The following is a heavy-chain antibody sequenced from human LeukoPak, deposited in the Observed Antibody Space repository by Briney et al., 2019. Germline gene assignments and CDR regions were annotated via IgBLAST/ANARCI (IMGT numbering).Heavy chain of an antibody. D-gene: IGHD2-15*01. CDR3: ARCNCSGGSCYLDY. CDR1: GGSFSGYY. CDR2: IYYSGST. Sequence: SETLSLTCAVYGGSFSGYYWSWIRQPPGKGLEWIGYIYYSGSTNYNPSLKSRVTISVDTSKNQFSLKLSSVTAADTAVYYCARCNCSGGSCYLDYWGQGTLVTVSS. V-gene: IGHV4-59*01. J-gene: IGHJ4*02.